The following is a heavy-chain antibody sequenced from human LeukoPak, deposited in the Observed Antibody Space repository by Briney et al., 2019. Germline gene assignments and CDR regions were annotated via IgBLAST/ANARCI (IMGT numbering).Heavy chain of an antibody. D-gene: IGHD2-2*01. Sequence: GGSLRLSCAASGFTFSSYGMHWVRQAPGKGLEWVAVISYDGSNKYYADSVKGRFTISRDNSKNTLYLQMNSLRAEDTAVYYCAKVGVFYCSSTSCLEAFDIWGQGTMVTVSS. CDR3: AKVGVFYCSSTSCLEAFDI. J-gene: IGHJ3*02. CDR2: ISYDGSNK. V-gene: IGHV3-30*18. CDR1: GFTFSSYG.